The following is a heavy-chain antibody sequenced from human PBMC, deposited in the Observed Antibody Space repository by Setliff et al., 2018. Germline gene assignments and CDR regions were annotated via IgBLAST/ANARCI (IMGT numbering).Heavy chain of an antibody. J-gene: IGHJ4*02. CDR3: AREKFYYDGSGYYFDY. Sequence: SVKVSCKAPGGTFSKYAIAWVRQAPGQGLEWMGGISPMFGTTNYAQNFQGRVTITADESTTTAYMELSSLRSDDTAVYYCAREKFYYDGSGYYFDYWGQGTLVTVSS. V-gene: IGHV1-69*13. D-gene: IGHD3-22*01. CDR2: ISPMFGTT. CDR1: GGTFSKYA.